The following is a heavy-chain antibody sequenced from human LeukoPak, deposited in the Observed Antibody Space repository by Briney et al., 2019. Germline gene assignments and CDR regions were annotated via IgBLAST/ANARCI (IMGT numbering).Heavy chain of an antibody. V-gene: IGHV4-4*07. Sequence: SETLSLTCTVSGGSISSYYWSWIRQPAGKGLEWIGRIYTSGSTNYNPSLKSRVTMSVDTSKNQFSLKLSSVTAADTAVYYCARVRTTWFGLRDQNWFGPWGQGTLVTVSS. CDR1: GGSISSYY. CDR3: ARVRTTWFGLRDQNWFGP. CDR2: IYTSGST. D-gene: IGHD3-10*01. J-gene: IGHJ5*02.